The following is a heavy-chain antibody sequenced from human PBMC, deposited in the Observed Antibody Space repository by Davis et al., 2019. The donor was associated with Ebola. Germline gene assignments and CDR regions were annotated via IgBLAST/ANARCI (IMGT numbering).Heavy chain of an antibody. Sequence: MPSETLSLTCTVSGGSVSSRSYYWTWIRQAPGKGLEWIGEIDHSGSTTYNPSLKSRITISLDTSRNQFSLRMYSVTAADTATYFCARASVVISANFDSWGQGTLVRVSP. CDR2: IDHSGST. CDR3: ARASVVISANFDS. CDR1: GGSVSSRSYY. J-gene: IGHJ5*01. D-gene: IGHD2-21*01. V-gene: IGHV4-61*01.